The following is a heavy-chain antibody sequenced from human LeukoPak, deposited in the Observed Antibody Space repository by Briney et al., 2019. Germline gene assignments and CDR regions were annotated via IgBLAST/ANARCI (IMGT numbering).Heavy chain of an antibody. J-gene: IGHJ4*02. V-gene: IGHV1-2*04. CDR3: ARGGDGYNPFDY. Sequence: ASVKVSCKASGYTFTGYYMHWVRQAPGQGLEWMGWINPNSGGTNYAQKFQGWVTMTRDTSTSTVYMELSSLRSEDTAVYYCARGGDGYNPFDYWGQGTLVTVSS. CDR1: GYTFTGYY. D-gene: IGHD5-24*01. CDR2: INPNSGGT.